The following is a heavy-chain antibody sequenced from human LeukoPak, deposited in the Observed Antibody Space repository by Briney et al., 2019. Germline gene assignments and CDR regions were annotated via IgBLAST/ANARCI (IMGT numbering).Heavy chain of an antibody. CDR2: INHSGST. CDR1: GGSFSGYY. V-gene: IGHV4-34*01. D-gene: IGHD3-3*01. Sequence: SETLSLTCAVYGGSFSGYYWSWIRQPPGKGLEWIGEINHSGSTNYNPSLKSRVTISVDTSKNQFSLKLSSVTAADTAVYYCAKDRVRDLRDFWSGYFDYWGQGTLVTVSS. J-gene: IGHJ4*02. CDR3: AKDRVRDLRDFWSGYFDY.